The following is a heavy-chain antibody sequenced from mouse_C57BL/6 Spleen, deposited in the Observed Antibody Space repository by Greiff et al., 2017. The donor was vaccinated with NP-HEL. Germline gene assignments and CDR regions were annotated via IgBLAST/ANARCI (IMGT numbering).Heavy chain of an antibody. CDR2: IYPSDSET. J-gene: IGHJ3*01. CDR1: GYTFTSYW. CDR3: ARWGLRRGFAY. V-gene: IGHV1-61*01. D-gene: IGHD2-4*01. Sequence: QVQLQQPGAELVRPGSSVKLSCKASGYTFTSYWMDWVKQRPGQGLVWIGNIYPSDSETHYNQKFKDKATLTVDKSSSTAYMQLSSLTSEDSAVYYCARWGLRRGFAYWGQGTLVTVSA.